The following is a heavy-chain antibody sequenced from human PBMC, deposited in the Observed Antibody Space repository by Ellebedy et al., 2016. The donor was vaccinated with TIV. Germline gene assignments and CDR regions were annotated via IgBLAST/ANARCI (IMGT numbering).Heavy chain of an antibody. CDR3: AKVIILGAAGFYYGMDV. CDR1: GFTFSSYG. V-gene: IGHV3-30*02. D-gene: IGHD6-13*01. CDR2: IRYDGIIK. J-gene: IGHJ6*02. Sequence: GESLKIFCAASGFTFSSYGMHWVRQAPGKGLEWVSFIRYDGIIKYYADSVKGRFIISRDNSKNTLYLQVNSLRAEDTAVYYCAKVIILGAAGFYYGMDVWGQGTTVTVSS.